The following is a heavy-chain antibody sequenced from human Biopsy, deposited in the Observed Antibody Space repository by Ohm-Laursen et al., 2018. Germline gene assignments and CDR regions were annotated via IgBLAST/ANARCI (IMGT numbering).Heavy chain of an antibody. Sequence: TLSLTCTVSGGSISSYYWSWIRQPPGKGLEWIGYIYYTGSTNYNPSLKSRVTISGDTSKNQFSLMLNSVTAADTAVYYCARHAPSYSGSYWRYFDLWGRGTLVTVSS. CDR2: IYYTGST. CDR3: ARHAPSYSGSYWRYFDL. J-gene: IGHJ2*01. D-gene: IGHD1-26*01. CDR1: GGSISSYY. V-gene: IGHV4-59*01.